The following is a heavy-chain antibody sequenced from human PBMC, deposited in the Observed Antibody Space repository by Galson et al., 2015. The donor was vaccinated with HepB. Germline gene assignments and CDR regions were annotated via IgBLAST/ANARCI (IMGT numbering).Heavy chain of an antibody. V-gene: IGHV3-30*18. J-gene: IGHJ5*01. Sequence: SLRLSCAASGFTFSRYGMHWVRQAPGKGLEWLAVISYDGSNKYYADSVKGRFTISRDNSKNTLYLQMNSLRAEDTAVYYCAKDLEQWVVTGWFDSWGHGTLVTVSS. CDR1: GFTFSRYG. CDR3: AKDLEQWVVTGWFDS. CDR2: ISYDGSNK. D-gene: IGHD6-19*01.